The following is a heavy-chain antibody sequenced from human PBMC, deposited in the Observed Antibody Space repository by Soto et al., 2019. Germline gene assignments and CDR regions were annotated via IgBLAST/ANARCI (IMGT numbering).Heavy chain of an antibody. CDR1: GGAISSSRYY. V-gene: IGHV4-39*01. CDR2: IYYSGST. CDR3: ARRLDYYDSSGSLHNWFDP. J-gene: IGHJ5*02. Sequence: ETLCLTCTVPGGAISSSRYYLGWIRQPPGKGLEWIGSIYYSGSTYCNPSLKSRVTISVDTSKNQFSLKLSSVTAADTAVYYCARRLDYYDSSGSLHNWFDPWGQGTLVTVSS. D-gene: IGHD3-22*01.